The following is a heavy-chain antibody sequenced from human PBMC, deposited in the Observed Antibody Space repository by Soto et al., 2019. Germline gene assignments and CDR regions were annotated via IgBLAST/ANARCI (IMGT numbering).Heavy chain of an antibody. J-gene: IGHJ5*02. CDR2: VYYTGST. D-gene: IGHD3-10*01. Sequence: QVQLQESGPGLVKPSQTLSLTCTVSGGSIGSGGYYWSCIRQHPEKGLERIGYVYYTGSTSSNTSIKSRVIISADTSKNQFFLKLSSVTAADTAVYYCAGRGVWKGVVTYSGHWFDPWGQGSLVTVSP. CDR3: AGRGVWKGVVTYSGHWFDP. CDR1: GGSIGSGGYY. V-gene: IGHV4-31*03.